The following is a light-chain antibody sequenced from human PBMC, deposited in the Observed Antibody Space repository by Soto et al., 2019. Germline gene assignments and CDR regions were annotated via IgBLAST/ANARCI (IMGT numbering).Light chain of an antibody. CDR1: QSVLYSSNNKNY. V-gene: IGKV4-1*01. CDR2: WAS. CDR3: QQCNSTPWT. J-gene: IGKJ1*01. Sequence: DIVMTQSPDSLAVSLGERATIICKSSQSVLYSSNNKNYLAWYQQKPGQPPKLLIYWASTRESGVPDRFSGSGSGTDFTLTISSLQAEDVAVYYCQQCNSTPWTFGQGTKVEIK.